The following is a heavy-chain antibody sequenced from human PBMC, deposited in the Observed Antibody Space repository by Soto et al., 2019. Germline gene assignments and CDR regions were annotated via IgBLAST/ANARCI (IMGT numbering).Heavy chain of an antibody. CDR1: GYTFTSYG. V-gene: IGHV1-18*01. D-gene: IGHD1-1*01. J-gene: IGHJ4*02. CDR2: ISAHNGNT. CDR3: ARGRYGDY. Sequence: QVHLVQSGAEVKKPGASVKVSCKASGYTFTSYGITWVRQAPGQGLEWMGWISAHNGNTDYAQKLQGRVIVTRDTSPSPAYMERRSLTSDDTAVYYCARGRYGDYWGQGALVTVSS.